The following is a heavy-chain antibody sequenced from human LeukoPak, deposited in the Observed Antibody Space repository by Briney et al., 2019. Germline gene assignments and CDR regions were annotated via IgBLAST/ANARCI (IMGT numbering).Heavy chain of an antibody. V-gene: IGHV3-33*06. CDR1: GFTFSSYG. D-gene: IGHD3-9*01. J-gene: IGHJ6*03. CDR2: IWYDGSNK. Sequence: PGGSLRLSCAASGFTFSSYGMHWVRQAPGKGLEWVAVIWYDGSNKYYADSVKGRFTISRDNSKNTLYLQMNSLRAEDTAVYYCAKDGDDILTGYHRDDYYYYYMDVWGKGTTVTVSS. CDR3: AKDGDDILTGYHRDDYYYYYMDV.